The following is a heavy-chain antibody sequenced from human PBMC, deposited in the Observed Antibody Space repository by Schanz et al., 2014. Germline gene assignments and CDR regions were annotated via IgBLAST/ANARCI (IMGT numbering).Heavy chain of an antibody. J-gene: IGHJ4*02. Sequence: DVQLVESGGGLVQPGGSLRLSCAASGFTFSSFAMSWVRQAPGKGLEWVSYIGGSGSDTYYADSVRGRFTISRDNSKNMLYLQMNSLRADDTAVYYCAKKGGDYGSGSYQIIDDWGQGTLVTVSS. CDR2: IGGSGSDT. D-gene: IGHD3-10*01. CDR1: GFTFSSFA. CDR3: AKKGGDYGSGSYQIIDD. V-gene: IGHV3-23*04.